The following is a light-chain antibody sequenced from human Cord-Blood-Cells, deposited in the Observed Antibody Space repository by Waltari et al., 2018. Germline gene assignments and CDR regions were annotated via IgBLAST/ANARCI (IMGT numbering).Light chain of an antibody. J-gene: IGLJ3*02. CDR2: SNN. V-gene: IGLV1-44*01. CDR1: SSNIGSNT. Sequence: QSVLTQPPSASGTPGQRVTISCSGSSSNIGSNTVNWYQQLPGTAPKQLIYSNNQRPSGVPDRFSGSKSGTSASLAISGLQSEDEADYYCAAWDDSLNGWVFGGGTKLTVL. CDR3: AAWDDSLNGWV.